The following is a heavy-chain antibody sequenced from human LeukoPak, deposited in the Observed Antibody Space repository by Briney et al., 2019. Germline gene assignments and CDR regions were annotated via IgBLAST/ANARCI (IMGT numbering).Heavy chain of an antibody. CDR3: ARDLGVSWFDP. V-gene: IGHV4-31*11. Sequence: PSETLSLTCAVYGGSFSGYYWSWIRQHPGKGLEWIGYIYYSGSTYYNPSLKSRVTISVDTSKNQFSLKLSSVTAADTAVYYCARDLGVSWFDPWGQGTLVTVSS. CDR1: GGSFSGYY. CDR2: IYYSGST. J-gene: IGHJ5*02. D-gene: IGHD3-10*01.